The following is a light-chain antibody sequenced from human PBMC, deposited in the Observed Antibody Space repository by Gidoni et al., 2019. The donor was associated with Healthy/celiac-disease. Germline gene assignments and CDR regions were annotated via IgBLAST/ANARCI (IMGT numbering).Light chain of an antibody. CDR2: DAS. CDR1: QSVSSY. Sequence: EIVLTQSPATLSLSPGERATLSCRASQSVSSYLAWYQQKPGQALRLLIYDASNRATGIPARFSGSGSGTDFTLTISSLEPEDFAVYYCQQRSNWPPITFXQXTRLEIK. V-gene: IGKV3-11*01. CDR3: QQRSNWPPIT. J-gene: IGKJ5*01.